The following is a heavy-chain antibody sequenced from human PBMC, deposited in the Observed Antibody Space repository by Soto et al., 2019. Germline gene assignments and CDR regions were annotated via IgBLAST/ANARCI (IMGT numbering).Heavy chain of an antibody. CDR1: GGSFNGHS. CDR3: ARGISVRDAPDKYYLDS. Sequence: PSETLSLTCAVYGGSFNGHSWTWIRQPPTKGLEWIGEINYSGSTNENPSLKSRVTLSVDTSKNQFSLKLRSVTAADTALYHCARGISVRDAPDKYYLDSWGQGSLVTVSS. V-gene: IGHV4-34*01. CDR2: INYSGST. D-gene: IGHD6-19*01. J-gene: IGHJ4*02.